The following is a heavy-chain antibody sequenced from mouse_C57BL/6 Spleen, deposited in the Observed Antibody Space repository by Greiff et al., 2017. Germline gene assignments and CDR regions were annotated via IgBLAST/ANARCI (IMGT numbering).Heavy chain of an antibody. CDR2: INPNNGGT. D-gene: IGHD4-1*01. V-gene: IGHV1-22*01. J-gene: IGHJ2*01. CDR1: GYTFTDYN. Sequence: EVQLQQSGPELVKPGASVKMSCKASGYTFTDYNMHWVKQSPGKSLEWIGYINPNNGGTSYNQKFKGKATLTVNKSSSTAYMELRSLTSEDSAVYYCARSVANGDGDYFDYWGQGTTLTVSS. CDR3: ARSVANGDGDYFDY.